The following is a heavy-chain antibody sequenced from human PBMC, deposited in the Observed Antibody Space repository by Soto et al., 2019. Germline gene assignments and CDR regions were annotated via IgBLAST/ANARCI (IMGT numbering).Heavy chain of an antibody. CDR1: GFTFSSYG. CDR2: IWYDGSNK. CDR3: ARDKGWGFTHYYYYGMDV. V-gene: IGHV3-33*01. D-gene: IGHD7-27*01. Sequence: GGSLRLSCAASGFTFSSYGMHWVRQAPGKGLEWVAVIWYDGSNKYYADSVKGRFTISRDNSKNTLYLQMNSLRAEDTAVYYCARDKGWGFTHYYYYGMDVWGQGTTVTGSS. J-gene: IGHJ6*02.